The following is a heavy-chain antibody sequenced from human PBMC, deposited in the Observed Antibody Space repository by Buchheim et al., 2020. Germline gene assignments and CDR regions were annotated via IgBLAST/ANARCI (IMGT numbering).Heavy chain of an antibody. D-gene: IGHD3-3*01. Sequence: QVQLVQSGAEVKKPGASVKVSCKASGYTFTSYDTNWVRQATGQGLEWMGWMNPNIGNTGYAQKSQGRATMTRNTSLSTANMGRSSLRSEDTAVYYCARGRSWSGPLNWFDPWGQGTL. CDR3: ARGRSWSGPLNWFDP. V-gene: IGHV1-8*01. CDR2: MNPNIGNT. J-gene: IGHJ5*02. CDR1: GYTFTSYD.